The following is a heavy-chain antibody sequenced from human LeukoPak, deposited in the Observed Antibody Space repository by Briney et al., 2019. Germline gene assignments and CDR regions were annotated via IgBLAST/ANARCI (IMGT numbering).Heavy chain of an antibody. Sequence: SQTLSLTCAISGDSVSSNSAAWNWIRQYPLRGLEWLGRTYYRSKWGNDYAVSVKSRITINPDTSKNQFSLQLSSVTAADTAVYYCARGRRGSSGPFDYWGQGTLVTVSS. CDR3: ARGRRGSSGPFDY. D-gene: IGHD6-19*01. V-gene: IGHV6-1*01. J-gene: IGHJ4*02. CDR1: GDSVSSNSAA. CDR2: TYYRSKWGN.